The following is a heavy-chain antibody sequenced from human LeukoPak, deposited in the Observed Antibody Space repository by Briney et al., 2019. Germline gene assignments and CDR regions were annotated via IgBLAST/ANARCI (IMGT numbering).Heavy chain of an antibody. Sequence: ASVRVSCKASGYTFTSYAMHWVRQAPGQRLEWMGWINAGNGNTKYSQKFQGRVTITGDTSASTAYMELSSLRSEDTAVYYCASGLPWELLPDYWGQGTLVTVSS. J-gene: IGHJ4*02. CDR1: GYTFTSYA. CDR3: ASGLPWELLPDY. V-gene: IGHV1-3*01. CDR2: INAGNGNT. D-gene: IGHD1-26*01.